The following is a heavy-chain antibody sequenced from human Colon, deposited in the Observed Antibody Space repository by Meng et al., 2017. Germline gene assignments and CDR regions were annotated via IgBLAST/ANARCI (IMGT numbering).Heavy chain of an antibody. CDR2: IHSSAGT. D-gene: IGHD3-3*01. CDR3: ANRFV. CDR1: GFSVSSDF. J-gene: IGHJ4*02. V-gene: IGHV3-66*02. Sequence: EVELVGSGGGLVQPGGSLGLSCAVSGFSVSSDFMIWVRQAPGKGLEWVSMIHSSAGTFFADSVKGRFTVSTDNSKNTLYLQMNSLRIEDTAVYHCANRFVWGLGTLVTVSS.